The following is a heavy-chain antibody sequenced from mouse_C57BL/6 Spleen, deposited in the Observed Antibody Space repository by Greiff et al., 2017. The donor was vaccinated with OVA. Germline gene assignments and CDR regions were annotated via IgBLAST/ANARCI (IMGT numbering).Heavy chain of an antibody. D-gene: IGHD2-3*01. Sequence: EVKLVESEGGLVQPGSSMKLSCTASGFTFSDYYMAWVRQVPEKGLEWVANINYDGSSTYYLDSLKSRFIISRDNAKNILYLQMSSLKSEDTATYYCASLDGYLFAYWGQGTLVTVSA. CDR1: GFTFSDYY. V-gene: IGHV5-16*01. CDR2: INYDGSST. CDR3: ASLDGYLFAY. J-gene: IGHJ3*01.